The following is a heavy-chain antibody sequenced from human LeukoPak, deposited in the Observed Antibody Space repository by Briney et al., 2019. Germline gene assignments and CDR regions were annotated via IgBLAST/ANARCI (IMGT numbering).Heavy chain of an antibody. D-gene: IGHD1-7*01. CDR1: GGSISSGGYY. J-gene: IGHJ4*02. CDR2: IYHSGST. CDR3: ARSHNWNYTFDY. Sequence: PSETLSLTCTVSGGSISSGGYYWSWIRQPPGKGLEWIGYIYHSGSTYYNPSLKSRVTISVDRSKNQFSLKLSSVTAADTAVYYCARSHNWNYTFDYWGQGTLVTVSS. V-gene: IGHV4-30-2*01.